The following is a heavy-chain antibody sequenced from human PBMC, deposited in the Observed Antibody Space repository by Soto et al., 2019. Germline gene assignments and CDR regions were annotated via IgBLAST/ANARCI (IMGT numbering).Heavy chain of an antibody. CDR3: AKGSGRSWFSS. CDR2: ISVSGGST. D-gene: IGHD6-13*01. V-gene: IGHV3-23*01. CDR1: GFTFSSYG. Sequence: VQLLESGGGLVQPGGSLRLSCAASGFTFSSYGMSWVRQAPGKGLEWVSAISVSGGSTYYADSVKGRFTISRDNSKNTLYLQMKSLRGEDTAVYYCAKGSGRSWFSSWGQGTLVTVSS. J-gene: IGHJ4*02.